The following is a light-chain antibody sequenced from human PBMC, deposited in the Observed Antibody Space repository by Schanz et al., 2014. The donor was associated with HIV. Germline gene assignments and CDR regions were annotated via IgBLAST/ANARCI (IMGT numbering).Light chain of an antibody. CDR2: GAS. CDR3: QQYATSPWT. J-gene: IGKJ1*01. V-gene: IGKV3-20*01. Sequence: EIVMTQSPGTLSLSPGERATLSCRASRSVNSNLAWYQQKPGQAPRLLIYGASSRATGIPDRFSGSQSGTDFTLTISRLEPEDFAVYYCQQYATSPWTFGQGTTVDVK. CDR1: RSVNSN.